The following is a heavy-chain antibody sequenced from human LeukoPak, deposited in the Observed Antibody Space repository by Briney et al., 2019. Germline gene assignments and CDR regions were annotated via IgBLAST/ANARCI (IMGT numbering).Heavy chain of an antibody. D-gene: IGHD1-26*01. CDR2: INSDGSST. V-gene: IGHV3-74*01. Sequence: GGSLRLSCAASGFTFSSYWMHWVRQAPGKGLVWVSRINSDGSSTSYADSVKGRFTISRDNAKNTLYLQMNSLRAEDTAVYYCARVWEGDAFDIWGQGTMVTVSS. J-gene: IGHJ3*02. CDR1: GFTFSSYW. CDR3: ARVWEGDAFDI.